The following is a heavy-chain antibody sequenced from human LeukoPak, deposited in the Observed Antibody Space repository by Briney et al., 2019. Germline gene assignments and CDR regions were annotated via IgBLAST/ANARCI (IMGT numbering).Heavy chain of an antibody. V-gene: IGHV4-34*01. CDR3: ARGSRRRTVTFDY. J-gene: IGHJ4*02. D-gene: IGHD4-17*01. CDR2: INHSGST. CDR1: GGSFSGYY. Sequence: SETLSLTCAVYGGSFSGYYWSWIRQPPGKGLEWIGEINHSGSTNYNPSLKSRVTISVDMSKNQFSLKLSSVTAADTAVYYCARGSRRRTVTFDYWGQGTLVTVSS.